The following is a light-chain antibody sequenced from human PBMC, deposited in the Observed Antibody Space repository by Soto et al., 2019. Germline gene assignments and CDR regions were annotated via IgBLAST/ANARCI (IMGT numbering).Light chain of an antibody. V-gene: IGKV3-20*01. J-gene: IGKJ5*01. Sequence: ELVLTQSPGTLSLSPGERATLSCRASQSVSNNYLAWYQQKPGQTPRLLIYGASTRAAGIPDRFSGSESGTDFNLTISRLEPEDFAVYYCQQYGSSPITCGQGTRLEIK. CDR3: QQYGSSPIT. CDR2: GAS. CDR1: QSVSNNY.